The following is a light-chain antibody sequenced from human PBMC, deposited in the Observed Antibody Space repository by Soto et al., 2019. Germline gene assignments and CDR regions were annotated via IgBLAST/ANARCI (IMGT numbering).Light chain of an antibody. V-gene: IGLV1-40*01. Sequence: QSVLTQPPSVSGAPGQRVTISCTGSSSNIGACYDVHWYQQLPGTAPKILIYGNSNRPSGVPDRFSGSKSGTSASLAITGLQAEDEADYYCQSYASSLSVVFGGGTKLTVL. J-gene: IGLJ2*01. CDR3: QSYASSLSVV. CDR2: GNS. CDR1: SSNIGACYD.